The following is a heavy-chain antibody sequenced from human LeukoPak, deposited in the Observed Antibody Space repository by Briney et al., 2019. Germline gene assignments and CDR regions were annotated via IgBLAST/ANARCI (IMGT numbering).Heavy chain of an antibody. CDR3: ARHVNWRSGQNWFDP. D-gene: IGHD3-10*01. J-gene: IGHJ5*02. CDR2: IDPSDSDT. Sequence: GESPRISCKASGYSFTSYWISWVRQMPGEGLEWMGRIDPSDSDTNYSPSFQGHVTMSVDKSISTAYLQWSSLKASDTAMYFCARHVNWRSGQNWFDPWGQATLATVSS. V-gene: IGHV5-10-1*01. CDR1: GYSFTSYW.